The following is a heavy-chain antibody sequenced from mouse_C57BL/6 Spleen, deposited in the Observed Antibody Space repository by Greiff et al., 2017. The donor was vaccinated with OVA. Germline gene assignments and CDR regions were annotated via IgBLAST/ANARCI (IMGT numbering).Heavy chain of an antibody. V-gene: IGHV1-4*01. Sequence: QVQLQQSGAELARPGASVKMSCKASGYTFTSYTMHWVKQRPGQGLEWIGYINPSSGYTKYNQKFKDKATLTADKSSSTAYMQLSSLTSEDSAVYYCARTGDYGSSYGYYFDYWGQGTTLTVSS. D-gene: IGHD1-1*01. CDR2: INPSSGYT. CDR3: ARTGDYGSSYGYYFDY. CDR1: GYTFTSYT. J-gene: IGHJ2*01.